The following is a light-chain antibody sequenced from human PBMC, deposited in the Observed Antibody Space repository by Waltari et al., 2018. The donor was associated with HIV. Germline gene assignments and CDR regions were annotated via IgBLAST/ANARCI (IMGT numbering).Light chain of an antibody. J-gene: IGLJ3*02. CDR2: EVS. CDR1: SSDVGGYNY. CDR3: SSYTSSSTRG. V-gene: IGLV2-14*01. Sequence: QSALTQPASVSGSPGQSIPLSCTGTSSDVGGYNYVSWYQQHPGKAPKLMIYEVSNRPSGVSNRFSGSKSGNTASLTISGLQAEDEADYYCSSYTSSSTRGFGGGTKLTVL.